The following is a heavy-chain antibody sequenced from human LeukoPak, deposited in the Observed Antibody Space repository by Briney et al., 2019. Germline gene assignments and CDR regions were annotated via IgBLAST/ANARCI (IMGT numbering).Heavy chain of an antibody. CDR2: IYTSGTT. CDR3: ARDSSSTSYYFDY. J-gene: IGHJ4*02. D-gene: IGHD6-6*01. Sequence: SETLSLTCTVSGGSISGSYCNWIRQPVGKGLEWIGRIYTSGTTNDNPSLKSRVTMSVDTSKNQFSLKLSSVTAADTAVYYCARDSSSTSYYFDYWGQGTLVTVSS. V-gene: IGHV4-4*07. CDR1: GGSISGSY.